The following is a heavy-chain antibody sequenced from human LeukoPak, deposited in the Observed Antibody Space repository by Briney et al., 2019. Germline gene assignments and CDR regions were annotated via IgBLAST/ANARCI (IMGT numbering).Heavy chain of an antibody. CDR3: ARDSDWWSSGPDY. CDR1: GYTFTGYY. D-gene: IGHD6-19*01. CDR2: INPNSGGT. J-gene: IGHJ4*02. V-gene: IGHV1-2*04. Sequence: ASMKVSCKASGYTFTGYYMHWVRQAPGQGLEWMGWINPNSGGTNYAQKFQGWVTMTRDTSISTAYMELSRLRSDDTAVYYCARDSDWWSSGPDYWGQGTLVTVSS.